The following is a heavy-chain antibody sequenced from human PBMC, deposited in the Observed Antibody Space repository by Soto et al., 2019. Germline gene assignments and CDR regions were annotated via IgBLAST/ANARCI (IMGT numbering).Heavy chain of an antibody. CDR3: AKYPAPPEGAIRGYYYYGMDV. Sequence: QVQLVQSGAEVKKPGSSVKVSCKASGGTFSSYAVSWVRQAPGQGLEWMGGIIPIFGTANYAQKFQGRVTITADESTSTAYMELSSLRSEDTAVYYCAKYPAPPEGAIRGYYYYGMDVWGQGTTVTVSS. CDR1: GGTFSSYA. V-gene: IGHV1-69*01. CDR2: IIPIFGTA. J-gene: IGHJ6*02. D-gene: IGHD1-26*01.